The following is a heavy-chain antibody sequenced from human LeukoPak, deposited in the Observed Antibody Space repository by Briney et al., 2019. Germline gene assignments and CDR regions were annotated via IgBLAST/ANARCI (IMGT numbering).Heavy chain of an antibody. D-gene: IGHD2-15*01. V-gene: IGHV3-23*01. CDR2: ISNTGGST. J-gene: IGHJ1*01. Sequence: GGSLRLSCAASGFTVSSFAMSWVRQAPGKGLEWVSAISNTGGSTYYADSVKGRFTISRDKSKNTLSLQMNSLRAEDTAVYYCAQQVGYCSSGSCYFTYWGQGTLVTVSS. CDR1: GFTVSSFA. CDR3: AQQVGYCSSGSCYFTY.